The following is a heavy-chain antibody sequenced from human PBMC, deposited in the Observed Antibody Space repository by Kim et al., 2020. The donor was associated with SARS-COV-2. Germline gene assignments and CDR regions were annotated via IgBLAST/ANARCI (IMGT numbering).Heavy chain of an antibody. CDR3: ARDIRMFDP. CDR2: IYIGGNT. D-gene: IGHD2-15*01. V-gene: IGHV3-66*01. CDR1: GFAVNSIY. Sequence: GGSLRLSCAASGFAVNSIYMSWVRQAPGKGLEGVSVIYIGGNTHYADSVKDRFTISRDNSKNTVYLQMNNLRVEDTAVYSCARDIRMFDPQGQGTLVT. J-gene: IGHJ5*02.